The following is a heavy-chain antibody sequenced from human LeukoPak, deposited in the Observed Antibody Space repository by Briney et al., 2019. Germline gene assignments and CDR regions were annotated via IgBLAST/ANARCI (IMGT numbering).Heavy chain of an antibody. J-gene: IGHJ6*02. CDR3: ARDRYSSSWYSIYYYGMDV. V-gene: IGHV3-21*01. CDR1: GFTFSSYS. Sequence: GGSLRLSCAASGFTFSSYSMNWVRQAPGKGLEWVSSISSSSSYIYYADSVKGRFTISRDNAKNSLYLQMSSLRAEDTAVYYCARDRYSSSWYSIYYYGMDVWGQGTTVTVSS. CDR2: ISSSSSYI. D-gene: IGHD6-13*01.